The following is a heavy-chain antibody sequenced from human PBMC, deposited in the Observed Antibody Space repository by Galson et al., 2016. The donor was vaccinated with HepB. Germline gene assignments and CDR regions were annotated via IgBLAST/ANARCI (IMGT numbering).Heavy chain of an antibody. CDR2: IHGDGSGI. J-gene: IGHJ4*02. D-gene: IGHD3-10*01. Sequence: SLRLSCAASGFIFSDYWMPWVRQAPGKGLVWVSRIHGDGSGILYADSVKGRFIISRDNAKNTVDLQMNSLRAEDTAVYYCARYYGAGYIPLDYWGQGALVTVS. CDR3: ARYYGAGYIPLDY. CDR1: GFIFSDYW. V-gene: IGHV3-74*03.